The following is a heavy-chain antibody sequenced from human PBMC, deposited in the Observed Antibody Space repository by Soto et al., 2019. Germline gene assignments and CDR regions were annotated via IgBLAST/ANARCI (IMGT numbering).Heavy chain of an antibody. V-gene: IGHV4-31*03. CDR3: ARVGTIFGVVIPGFVFDI. Sequence: SETLSLTCPVSGGSISSGGCYWSWIRQHPGKGLEWIGYIYYSGSTYYNPSLKSRVTISVDTSKNQFSLKLSSVTAADTAVYYCARVGTIFGVVIPGFVFDIWGQGTMVTVSS. CDR2: IYYSGST. J-gene: IGHJ3*02. CDR1: GGSISSGGCY. D-gene: IGHD3-3*01.